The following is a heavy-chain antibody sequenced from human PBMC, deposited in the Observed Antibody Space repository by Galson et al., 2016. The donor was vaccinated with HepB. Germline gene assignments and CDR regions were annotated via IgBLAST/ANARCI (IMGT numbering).Heavy chain of an antibody. CDR2: TSYDGNYK. V-gene: IGHV3-30*03. Sequence: SLRLSCAASGFTLRSHAMHWVRQAPGKGLEWVAITSYDGNYKYYADSVKGRFTISRDNSKNTLYLPLNSLRTGDTAVYYCARSRIPGYCAAAVCHSFDYWGQGTLVTVSS. J-gene: IGHJ4*02. D-gene: IGHD2-8*02. CDR1: GFTLRSHA. CDR3: ARSRIPGYCAAAVCHSFDY.